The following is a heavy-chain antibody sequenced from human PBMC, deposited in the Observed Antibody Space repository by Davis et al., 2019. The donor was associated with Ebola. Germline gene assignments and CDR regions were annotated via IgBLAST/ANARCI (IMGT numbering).Heavy chain of an antibody. D-gene: IGHD2-15*01. J-gene: IGHJ6*02. CDR1: GYSISSGYY. CDR2: IYHSGST. CDR3: ARDHCSGGSCYVYGMDV. Sequence: SETLSLTCAVSGYSISSGYYWGWIRQPPGKGLEWIGSIYHSGSTYYNPSLKSRVTISVDTSKNQFSLKLSSVTAADTAVYYCARDHCSGGSCYVYGMDVWGQGTTVTVSS. V-gene: IGHV4-38-2*01.